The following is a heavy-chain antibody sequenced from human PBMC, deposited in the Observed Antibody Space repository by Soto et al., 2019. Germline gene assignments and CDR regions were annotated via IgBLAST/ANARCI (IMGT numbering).Heavy chain of an antibody. CDR1: GGTFSSYA. V-gene: IGHV1-69*01. J-gene: IGHJ5*02. CDR2: IIPIFGTA. D-gene: IGHD2-21*02. Sequence: QVQLVQSGAEVKKPGSSVKVSCKASGGTFSSYAISWVRQAPGQGLEWMGGIIPIFGTANYAQKFQGRVTITADESTSTAYMELSSLRSEDTAVYYCARAGHIGVVTAIPPWFDPWGQGTLVTVSS. CDR3: ARAGHIGVVTAIPPWFDP.